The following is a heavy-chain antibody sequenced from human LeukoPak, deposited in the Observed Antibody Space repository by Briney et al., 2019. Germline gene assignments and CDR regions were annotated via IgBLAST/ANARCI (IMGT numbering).Heavy chain of an antibody. J-gene: IGHJ4*02. CDR3: ARELPFDY. Sequence: GGSLRLSCAASGFTFSRYWMHWVRQAPGKGLVWISRINGDGSSTTYADSVKGRFTISRDNAKNTVYLQMNSLRAEDTAVSYCARELPFDYWGQGTLVTVSS. V-gene: IGHV3-74*01. CDR1: GFTFSRYW. CDR2: INGDGSST.